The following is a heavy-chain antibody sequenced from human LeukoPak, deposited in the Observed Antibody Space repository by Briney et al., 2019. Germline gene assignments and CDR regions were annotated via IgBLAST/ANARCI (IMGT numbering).Heavy chain of an antibody. V-gene: IGHV4-34*01. CDR1: GGSFSGYY. D-gene: IGHD3-22*01. J-gene: IGHJ4*02. CDR2: INHSGST. Sequence: SETLSLTCAVYGGSFSGYYWSWIGQPPGKGLEWIGEINHSGSTNYNPSLKSRVTISVDTSKNQFSLKLSSVTAADTAVYYCARRDYYDSSGYYMVGYFDYWGQGTLVTVSS. CDR3: ARRDYYDSSGYYMVGYFDY.